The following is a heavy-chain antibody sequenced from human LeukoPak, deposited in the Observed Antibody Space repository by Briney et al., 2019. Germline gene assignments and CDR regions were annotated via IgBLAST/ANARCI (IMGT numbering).Heavy chain of an antibody. CDR1: GDSISSHY. Sequence: SETLSLTCTVPGDSISSHYWSWIRQPPGKGLEWIGYMSDSVRTKDNPSLNSRVTLSADTSKNQFSLRLNSVTAADTAVYYCATIKRGDIFGYFDFWGPGILVTVSS. J-gene: IGHJ4*02. D-gene: IGHD5-18*01. CDR3: ATIKRGDIFGYFDF. CDR2: MSDSVRT. V-gene: IGHV4-59*11.